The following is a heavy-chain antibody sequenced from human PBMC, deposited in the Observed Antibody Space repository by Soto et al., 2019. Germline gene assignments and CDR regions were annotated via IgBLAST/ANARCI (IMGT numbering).Heavy chain of an antibody. V-gene: IGHV3-21*01. CDR3: AGDSSSWYRGGDYYYGMDV. CDR1: GFTFSSYS. D-gene: IGHD6-13*01. Sequence: PGGSLRLSCAASGFTFSSYSMNCVRQAPGKGLEWVSSISSSSSYIYYADSVKGRFTISRDNAKNSLYLQMTSLRAEDTAVYYCAGDSSSWYRGGDYYYGMDVWGQGTTVTGS. CDR2: ISSSSSYI. J-gene: IGHJ6*02.